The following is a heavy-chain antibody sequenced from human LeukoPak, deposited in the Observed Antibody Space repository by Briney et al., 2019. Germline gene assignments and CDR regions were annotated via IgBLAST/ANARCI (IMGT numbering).Heavy chain of an antibody. D-gene: IGHD6-13*01. Sequence: GGSLRLSCAASGFTFSSYAMSWVRQAPGKGLEWVSAISGSGGSTYYADSVKGRFTISRDNSKNTLYLQMDSLRAEDTAVYYCAKHESSSWYICDYWGQGTLVTVSS. J-gene: IGHJ4*02. CDR1: GFTFSSYA. CDR2: ISGSGGST. CDR3: AKHESSSWYICDY. V-gene: IGHV3-23*01.